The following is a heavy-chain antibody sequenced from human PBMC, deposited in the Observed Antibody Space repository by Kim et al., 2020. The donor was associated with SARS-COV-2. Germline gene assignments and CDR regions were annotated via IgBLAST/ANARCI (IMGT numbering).Heavy chain of an antibody. J-gene: IGHJ4*02. Sequence: SETLSLTCTVSGGSISSSTYYWGWIRQPPGKGLEWIGSINYSGSTYYHPSLKSRVTISVDSSNSLFSLRLSSVTAADTAVYYCARHLSSTYCGTTSCPPDFWGQGTLVTVSS. V-gene: IGHV4-39*01. D-gene: IGHD2-2*01. CDR1: GGSISSSTYY. CDR2: INYSGST. CDR3: ARHLSSTYCGTTSCPPDF.